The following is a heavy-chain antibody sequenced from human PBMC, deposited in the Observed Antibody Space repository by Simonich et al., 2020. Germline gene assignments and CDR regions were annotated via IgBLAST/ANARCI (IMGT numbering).Heavy chain of an antibody. CDR1: GFTFSSYW. D-gene: IGHD7-27*01. Sequence: EVQLVESGGGLVQPGGSLRLSCAASGFTFSSYWMNWVRQAPGKGLEWVANIKQDGSEKYYVDSVKGRFTISRDNAKNSLYLQMNSLIAEDTAVYYCARDGLGTAYYYYMDVWGKGTTVTVSS. V-gene: IGHV3-7*01. CDR3: ARDGLGTAYYYYMDV. J-gene: IGHJ6*03. CDR2: IKQDGSEK.